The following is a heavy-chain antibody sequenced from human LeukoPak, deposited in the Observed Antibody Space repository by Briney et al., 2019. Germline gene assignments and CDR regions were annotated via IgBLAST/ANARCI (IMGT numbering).Heavy chain of an antibody. CDR3: ARAHTVLPHAVRY. Sequence: SETLSLTCAVYGGSFSGYYWSWIRQPPGKGLEWIGEINHSGSTNYNPSLKSRVTISVDTSKNQFSLKLSSVTAADTAVYYCARAHTVLPHAVRYWGQGTLVTVSS. D-gene: IGHD3-10*01. CDR2: INHSGST. CDR1: GGSFSGYY. J-gene: IGHJ4*02. V-gene: IGHV4-34*01.